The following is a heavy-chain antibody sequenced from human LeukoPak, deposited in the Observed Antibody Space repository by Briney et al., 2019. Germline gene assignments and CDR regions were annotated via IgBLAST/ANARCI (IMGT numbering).Heavy chain of an antibody. Sequence: PGGSLRLSCAASGFTFSSYVMSWVRQAPGKGLEWVSAISGSGGSTYYADSVKGRFTISRDNSKNTLYLQMNSLRAEDTAVYYCAKDPFEGPDLRRRPYFDYWGQGTLVTVSS. J-gene: IGHJ4*02. CDR1: GFTFSSYV. V-gene: IGHV3-23*01. CDR3: AKDPFEGPDLRRRPYFDY. CDR2: ISGSGGST. D-gene: IGHD3-10*01.